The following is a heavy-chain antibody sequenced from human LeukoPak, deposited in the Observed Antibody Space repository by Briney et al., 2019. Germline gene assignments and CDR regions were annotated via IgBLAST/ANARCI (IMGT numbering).Heavy chain of an antibody. CDR3: ARLPMIVVVIGDQDAFDI. D-gene: IGHD3-22*01. V-gene: IGHV4-30-2*03. CDR1: GGSISSGGHS. Sequence: SETLSLTCTVSGGSISSGGHSWSWIRQPPGTGLEWIGYIYHSGSGSTYYNPSLKSRVTISVDTSKNQFSLKLSSVTAADTAVYYCARLPMIVVVIGDQDAFDIWGQGTMVTVSS. CDR2: IYHSGSGST. J-gene: IGHJ3*02.